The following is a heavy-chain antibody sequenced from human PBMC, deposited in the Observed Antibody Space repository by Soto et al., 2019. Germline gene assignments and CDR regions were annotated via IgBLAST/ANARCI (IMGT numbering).Heavy chain of an antibody. V-gene: IGHV3-30*18. D-gene: IGHD2-21*02. CDR1: GFTFSSYS. CDR3: VKQSAGGDCFDY. J-gene: IGHJ4*02. Sequence: GSLRLSCAASGFTFSSYSMHWVRQAPGKGLEWVAVILFYGDNKYYAASVKGRFTISRDNSSNTLHLQMNSLRAEDTAVYYCVKQSAGGDCFDYWGQGTLVTVSS. CDR2: ILFYGDNK.